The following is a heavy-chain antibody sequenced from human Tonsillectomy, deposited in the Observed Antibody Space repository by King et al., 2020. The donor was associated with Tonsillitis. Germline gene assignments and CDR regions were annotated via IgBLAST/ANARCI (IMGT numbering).Heavy chain of an antibody. CDR3: ARGPIQLWFTDMLGTYYFDY. J-gene: IGHJ4*02. D-gene: IGHD5-18*01. CDR1: GYTFTGYY. V-gene: IGHV1-2*02. Sequence: VQLGESGAEVKKPGASVKVSCKASGYTFTGYYMHWVRQAPGQGLEWMGWINPNSGGTNYAQKCKGRVTMTRDTSISTAYMELSRLRSDDTAVYYCARGPIQLWFTDMLGTYYFDYWGQGTLVTVSS. CDR2: INPNSGGT.